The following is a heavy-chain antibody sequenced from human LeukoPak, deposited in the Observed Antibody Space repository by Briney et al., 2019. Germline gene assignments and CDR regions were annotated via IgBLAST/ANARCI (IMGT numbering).Heavy chain of an antibody. Sequence: ASVKVSCKASGNTFTSYAMNWVRQAPGQGLEWMGWINTNTGNPTYAQGFTGRFVFSLDTSVSTAYLQISSLKAEDTAVYYCARDGRKGKYYGNFDYWGQGTLVTVSS. D-gene: IGHD2/OR15-2a*01. CDR3: ARDGRKGKYYGNFDY. J-gene: IGHJ4*02. CDR1: GNTFTSYA. V-gene: IGHV7-4-1*02. CDR2: INTNTGNP.